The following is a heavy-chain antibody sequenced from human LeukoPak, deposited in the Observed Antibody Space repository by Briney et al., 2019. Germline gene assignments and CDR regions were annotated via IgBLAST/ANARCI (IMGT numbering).Heavy chain of an antibody. Sequence: GGSLRLSCAASGFTFSSYGMHWVRQAPGKGLEWVAFIRYDGSNKYYADSVKGRFTISSDKSKNILFLQMNSLRAEDTALYYCAKGQETESRLDSWGQGTLVTVSS. CDR2: IRYDGSNK. J-gene: IGHJ4*02. CDR3: AKGQETESRLDS. D-gene: IGHD1-1*01. CDR1: GFTFSSYG. V-gene: IGHV3-30*02.